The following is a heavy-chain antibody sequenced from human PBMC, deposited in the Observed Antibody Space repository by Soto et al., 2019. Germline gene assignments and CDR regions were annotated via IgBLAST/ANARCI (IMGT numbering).Heavy chain of an antibody. CDR1: GYTFTTYD. Sequence: ASVKVSCKASGYTFTTYDISWVRQATGQGLEWMGWINPNSGGTNYAQKFQGWVTMTRDTSISTAYMELSRLRSDDTAVYYCARATSHFLYYFDYWGQGTLVTVS. CDR3: ARATSHFLYYFDY. CDR2: INPNSGGT. D-gene: IGHD2-2*01. J-gene: IGHJ4*02. V-gene: IGHV1-2*04.